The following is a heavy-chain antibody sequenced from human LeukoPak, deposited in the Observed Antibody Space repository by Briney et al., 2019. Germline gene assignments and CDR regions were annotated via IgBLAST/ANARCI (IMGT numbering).Heavy chain of an antibody. CDR1: GYTFTGYY. V-gene: IGHV1-2*02. Sequence: ASVKVSGKASGYTFTGYYMHWVRQAPGQGLEWMGWINPNSGGTNYAQKFQGRVTMTRDTSISTAYMELSRLRSDDTAVYYCARDDLRFLECSSWGQGTLVTVSS. CDR3: ARDDLRFLECSS. J-gene: IGHJ5*02. D-gene: IGHD3-3*01. CDR2: INPNSGGT.